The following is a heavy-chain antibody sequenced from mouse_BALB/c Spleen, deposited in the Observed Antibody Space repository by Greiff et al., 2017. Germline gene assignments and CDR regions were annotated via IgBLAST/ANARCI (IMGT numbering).Heavy chain of an antibody. V-gene: IGHV1-54*01. CDR3: ARDYGYAMDY. Sequence: VQRVESGAELVRPGTSVKVSCKASGYAFTNYLIEWVKQRPGQGLEWIGVINPGSGGTNYNEKFKGKATLTADKSSSTAYMQLSSLTSDDSAVYFCARDYGYAMDYWGQGTSVTVSS. CDR1: GYAFTNYL. CDR2: INPGSGGT. D-gene: IGHD1-1*01. J-gene: IGHJ4*01.